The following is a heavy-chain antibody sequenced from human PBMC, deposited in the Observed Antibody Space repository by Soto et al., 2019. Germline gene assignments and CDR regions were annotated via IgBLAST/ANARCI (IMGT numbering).Heavy chain of an antibody. CDR1: GFTFSSYG. V-gene: IGHV3-30*18. CDR2: ISYEGRIQ. CDR3: AKEGTTKRSYYFDF. J-gene: IGHJ4*02. D-gene: IGHD1-26*01. Sequence: QVQLVESGRGEVQPGRSLRLSCAASGFTFSSYGMQWVRQAPGKGLEWVAVISYEGRIQYYADSVKGRFTISRDNSKDTLYLQMNSLRTEDTAVYYCAKEGTTKRSYYFDFWGQGTLVTVSS.